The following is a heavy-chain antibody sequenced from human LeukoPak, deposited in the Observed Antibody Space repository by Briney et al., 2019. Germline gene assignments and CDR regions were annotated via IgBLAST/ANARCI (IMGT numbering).Heavy chain of an antibody. Sequence: GGSLRLSCAASGFTFSSYSMNWVRQAPGKGLEWVSSISSSSYIYYADSVKGRFTISRDNAKNSLYLQMNSLRAEDTAVYYCARWAAAIGIDWFDPWGQGTLVTVSS. J-gene: IGHJ5*02. CDR1: GFTFSSYS. CDR3: ARWAAAIGIDWFDP. V-gene: IGHV3-21*01. D-gene: IGHD2-2*01. CDR2: ISSSSYI.